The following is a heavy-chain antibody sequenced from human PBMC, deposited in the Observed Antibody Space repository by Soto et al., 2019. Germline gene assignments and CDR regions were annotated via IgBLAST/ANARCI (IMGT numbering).Heavy chain of an antibody. CDR2: NYYTGSP. Sequence: SEQLSLPCTVSAASISSGAYYWRRLRQHPGQGLEWSGYNYYTGSPYDGASVRSRVTISVDTSKDLVSLKLSSVTAADTAVYYCARERVPASIHHAGVDPGGMGTLV. CDR1: AASISSGAYY. J-gene: IGHJ5*02. V-gene: IGHV4-30-4*01. CDR3: ARERVPASIHHAGVDP. D-gene: IGHD2-2*02.